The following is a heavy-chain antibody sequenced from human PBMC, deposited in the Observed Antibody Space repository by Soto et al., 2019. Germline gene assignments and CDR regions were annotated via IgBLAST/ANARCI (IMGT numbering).Heavy chain of an antibody. J-gene: IGHJ3*02. CDR2: IYYSGTT. CDR3: VRHGITGSYYDAFDI. CDR1: AGTLSPSSYY. D-gene: IGHD1-26*01. V-gene: IGHV4-39*01. Sequence: YTGSAGTLSPSSYYVGRIRQPPGKGLEWIGSIYYSGTTFYNPSLKSRVTLSVDTSKNQFALKLSSVTAAETAVFFCVRHGITGSYYDAFDILGQGTMVT.